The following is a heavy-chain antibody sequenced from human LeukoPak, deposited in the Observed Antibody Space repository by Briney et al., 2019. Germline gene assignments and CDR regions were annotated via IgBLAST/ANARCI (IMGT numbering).Heavy chain of an antibody. D-gene: IGHD4-17*01. J-gene: IGHJ4*02. V-gene: IGHV4-61*05. Sequence: SETLSLTCTVSGGSISSSDYYWGWIRQPPGKGLEWIGYIYYSGSTNYNPSLKSRVSISVDTSKNQFSLKLSSVTAADTAVYYCARTGSTVTMLYPFDHWGQGTLVTVSS. CDR2: IYYSGST. CDR3: ARTGSTVTMLYPFDH. CDR1: GGSISSSDYY.